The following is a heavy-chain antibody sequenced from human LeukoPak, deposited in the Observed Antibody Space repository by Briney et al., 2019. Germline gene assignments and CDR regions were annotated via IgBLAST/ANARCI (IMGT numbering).Heavy chain of an antibody. V-gene: IGHV3-30*18. J-gene: IGHJ4*02. CDR1: GFTFSSYG. CDR2: ISYDGSNK. CDR3: AKFVGMNVIHDVFDY. Sequence: GGSLRLPCAASGFTFSSYGMHWVRQAPGKGLEWVAVISYDGSNKYYADSVKGRFTISRDNSKNTLYLQMNSLRAEDTAVYYCAKFVGMNVIHDVFDYWGQGTLVTVSS. D-gene: IGHD2/OR15-2a*01.